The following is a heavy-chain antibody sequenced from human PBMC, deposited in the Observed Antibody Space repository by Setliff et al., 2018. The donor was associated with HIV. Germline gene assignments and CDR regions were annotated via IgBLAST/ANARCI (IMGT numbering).Heavy chain of an antibody. CDR2: LSPSGTT. D-gene: IGHD4-17*01. CDR1: GGSFSNYY. J-gene: IGHJ4*01. Sequence: SETLSLTCTVYGGSFSNYYTNWIRQPPGKGLEWIGELSPSGTTRSNPSLQSRVTISLDTSNNQFSLKLTSVTAADTAMYYCASFFVTTVTNQDYWGQGILVTVSS. CDR3: ASFFVTTVTNQDY. V-gene: IGHV4-34*01.